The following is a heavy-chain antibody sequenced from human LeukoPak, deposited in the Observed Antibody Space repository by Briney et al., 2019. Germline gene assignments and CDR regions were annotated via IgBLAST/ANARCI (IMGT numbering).Heavy chain of an antibody. CDR3: GVLASHGFDY. CDR1: GFTFNDYT. V-gene: IGHV3-43*01. D-gene: IGHD3-3*02. Sequence: VGSLRLSCAAPGFTFNDYTTHWVRQAPGKGREWVSLITWDVDNTFYADSVRGRFTISRDNSKSSLCLQMNSLRTEDTALYYCGVLASHGFDYWGQGTLVTVSS. CDR2: ITWDVDNT. J-gene: IGHJ4*02.